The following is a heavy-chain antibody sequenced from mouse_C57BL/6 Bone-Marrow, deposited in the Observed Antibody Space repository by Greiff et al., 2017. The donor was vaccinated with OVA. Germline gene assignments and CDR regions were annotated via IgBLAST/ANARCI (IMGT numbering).Heavy chain of an antibody. Sequence: VQLQQSGPELVKPGASVKISCKASGYTFTDYYMNWVKQSHGKSLEWIGDINPNNGGTSYNQKFKGKATLTVDKSSSTAYMELRSLTSEDSAVYYCARLHYYSITYYAMDYWGQGTSVTVSS. CDR1: GYTFTDYY. CDR2: INPNNGGT. V-gene: IGHV1-26*01. CDR3: ARLHYYSITYYAMDY. J-gene: IGHJ4*01. D-gene: IGHD2-5*01.